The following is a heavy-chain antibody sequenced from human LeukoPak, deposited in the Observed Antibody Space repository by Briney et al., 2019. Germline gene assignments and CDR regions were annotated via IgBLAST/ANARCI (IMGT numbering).Heavy chain of an antibody. Sequence: ASVKVSCKASGYTFTSYAMHWVRQAPGQRLEWMGWINAGNGNTKYSQEFQGRVTITRDTSASTAYMELSSLRSEDMAVYYCARSHSGSYPLFDYWGQGTLVIVSS. CDR3: ARSHSGSYPLFDY. V-gene: IGHV1-3*03. D-gene: IGHD1-26*01. CDR2: INAGNGNT. J-gene: IGHJ4*02. CDR1: GYTFTSYA.